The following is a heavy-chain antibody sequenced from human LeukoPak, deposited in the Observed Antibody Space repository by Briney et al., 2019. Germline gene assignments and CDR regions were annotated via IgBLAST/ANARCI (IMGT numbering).Heavy chain of an antibody. J-gene: IGHJ4*02. V-gene: IGHV3-7*01. CDR2: IKEDGSEI. D-gene: IGHD5-24*01. CDR3: ATDRGWLQFDY. Sequence: GGSLRLSCAASGFTFSSYWMNWVRQAPGKGLEWVANIKEDGSEINYIDSVKGRFTISRDNAKNLLYLQMNSLRAEDTAVYYCATDRGWLQFDYWGQGTLVTVSS. CDR1: GFTFSSYW.